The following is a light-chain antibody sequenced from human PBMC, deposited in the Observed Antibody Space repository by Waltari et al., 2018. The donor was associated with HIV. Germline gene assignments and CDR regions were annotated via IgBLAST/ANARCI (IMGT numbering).Light chain of an antibody. CDR1: NAS. CDR3: AAWADSLGMA. Sequence: QSVFTQPPSVSAAPGQKVTISCSGSNASVSWYQQFPGTAPKLLIYENNKRPSGIPDRFSGSKSGTSATLGITGLQTGDEADYYCAAWADSLGMAFGGGTKLTVL. V-gene: IGLV1-51*02. CDR2: ENN. J-gene: IGLJ2*01.